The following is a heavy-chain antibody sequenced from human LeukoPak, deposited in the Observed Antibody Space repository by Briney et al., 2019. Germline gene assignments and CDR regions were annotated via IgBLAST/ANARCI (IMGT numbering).Heavy chain of an antibody. CDR1: GFTFSTYW. J-gene: IGHJ3*02. CDR2: IKSDGST. Sequence: GGSLRLSCAASGFTFSTYWMHWVRQAPGKGLVWVSRIKSDGSTNYADSVKGRFTISRDNAKNTLSLQMNSLRPEDTGVYYCARPRDGYNLVAFDIWGQGTMVTVSS. D-gene: IGHD5-24*01. V-gene: IGHV3-74*01. CDR3: ARPRDGYNLVAFDI.